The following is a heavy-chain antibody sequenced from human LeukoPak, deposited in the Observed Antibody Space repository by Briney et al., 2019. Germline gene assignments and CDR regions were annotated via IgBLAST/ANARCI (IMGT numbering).Heavy chain of an antibody. J-gene: IGHJ4*02. CDR1: GGSFSGYY. CDR2: IYTSGST. Sequence: PSETLSLTCAVSGGSFSGYYWYWLRQPPGKGLEWIGYIYTSGSTNYNPSLKSRVTISVDTSKNQFSLKLSSVTAADTAVYYCARQGSGAAAMIDYWGQGTLVTVSS. D-gene: IGHD2-2*01. CDR3: ARQGSGAAAMIDY. V-gene: IGHV4-4*09.